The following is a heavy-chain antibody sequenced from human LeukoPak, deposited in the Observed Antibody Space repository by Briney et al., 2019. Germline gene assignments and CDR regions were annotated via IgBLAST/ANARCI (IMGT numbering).Heavy chain of an antibody. CDR1: GFTFSSYA. Sequence: PGGSLRLSCAASGFTFSSYAMSWVRQAPGKGLEWVSAISGSGSSTYYADSVKGRFTISRDNSKNTLYLQMNSLRAEDTAVYYCARAQTPPSSREWELRGLAYYYYYMDVWGKGTTVTVSS. D-gene: IGHD1-26*01. J-gene: IGHJ6*03. V-gene: IGHV3-23*01. CDR2: ISGSGSST. CDR3: ARAQTPPSSREWELRGLAYYYYYMDV.